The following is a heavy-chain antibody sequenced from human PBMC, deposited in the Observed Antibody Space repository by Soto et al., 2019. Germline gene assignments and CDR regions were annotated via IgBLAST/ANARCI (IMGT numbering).Heavy chain of an antibody. J-gene: IGHJ6*02. Sequence: GGSLRLSCAASGFTLSDQYMDWVRQAPGKGLEWVGRSRNKANSYTTEYAASVKGRFTISRDDSKNSLYLQMNSLKTEDTAVYYCARSGGMDVWGQGTTVTVSS. CDR1: GFTLSDQY. D-gene: IGHD3-3*01. V-gene: IGHV3-72*01. CDR3: ARSGGMDV. CDR2: SRNKANSYTT.